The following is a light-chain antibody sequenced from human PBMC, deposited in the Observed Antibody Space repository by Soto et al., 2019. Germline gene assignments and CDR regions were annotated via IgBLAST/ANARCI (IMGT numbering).Light chain of an antibody. J-gene: IGLJ2*01. V-gene: IGLV4-69*01. CDR1: SGHSNYA. Sequence: QSVLTQSPSASASLGASVKLTCTLRSGHSNYAITWHQQQPERGPRYLMKVYNDGSHSRGAGIPARFSGSSSGAERSLNITSLQPEDEADYYCQTWGPGLVVFGGGTKLTVL. CDR2: VYNDGSH. CDR3: QTWGPGLVV.